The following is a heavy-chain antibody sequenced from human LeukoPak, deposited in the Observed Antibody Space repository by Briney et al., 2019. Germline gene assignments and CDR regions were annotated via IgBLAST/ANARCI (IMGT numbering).Heavy chain of an antibody. CDR1: GFTFSTYA. J-gene: IGHJ3*02. D-gene: IGHD2-15*01. CDR2: LTNSGGST. CDR3: AGRFCSGGSCYGAFDI. V-gene: IGHV3-23*01. Sequence: GGSLRLSCAASGFTFSTYAMSWVRQAPGKGLEWVSSLTNSGGSTFYTDSVKGRFTISRDNSMNTLYLQMNSLRADDTAVYYCAGRFCSGGSCYGAFDIWGQGTMVTVSS.